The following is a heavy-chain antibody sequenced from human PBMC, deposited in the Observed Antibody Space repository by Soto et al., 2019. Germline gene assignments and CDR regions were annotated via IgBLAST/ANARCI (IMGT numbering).Heavy chain of an antibody. V-gene: IGHV1-69*06. J-gene: IGHJ5*02. D-gene: IGHD3-22*01. Sequence: QVQLVQSGAEVKKPGSSVKVSCKASGGTFSSYAISWVRQAPGQGLEWMGGIIPIFGTATYAQKFQGRVTITADKSTSTAYMELSSLRSEDTAVYYCARSMIVVVSDLAWFDPWGQGTLVTVSS. CDR3: ARSMIVVVSDLAWFDP. CDR1: GGTFSSYA. CDR2: IIPIFGTA.